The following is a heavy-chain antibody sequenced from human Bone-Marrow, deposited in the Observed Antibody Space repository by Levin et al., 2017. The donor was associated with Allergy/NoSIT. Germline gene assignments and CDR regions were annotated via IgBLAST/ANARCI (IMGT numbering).Heavy chain of an antibody. Sequence: KISCKASGFTFTSSAVQWVRQARGQRLEWIGWIVVGSGNTNYAQKFQERVTITRDMSTSTAYMELSSLRSEDTAVYYCAATYCTGGVCSYDYWGQGTLVTVSS. V-gene: IGHV1-58*01. CDR2: IVVGSGNT. CDR1: GFTFTSSA. D-gene: IGHD2-8*02. J-gene: IGHJ4*02. CDR3: AATYCTGGVCSYDY.